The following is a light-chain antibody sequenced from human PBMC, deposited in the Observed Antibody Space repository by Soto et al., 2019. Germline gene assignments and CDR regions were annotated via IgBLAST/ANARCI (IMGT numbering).Light chain of an antibody. J-gene: IGKJ1*01. V-gene: IGKV1-5*03. Sequence: DIQMTQSPSTLSASVGDRVTITFRASQSISSWLAWYQQRPGKAPKLLIHKASNLESGVPSRFSGSGSGTEFTLTISSLQPDDSATYYCQQYNRYSTFGQGTKV. CDR3: QQYNRYST. CDR1: QSISSW. CDR2: KAS.